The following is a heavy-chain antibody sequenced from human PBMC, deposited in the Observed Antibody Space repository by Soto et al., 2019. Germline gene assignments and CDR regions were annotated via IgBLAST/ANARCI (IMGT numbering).Heavy chain of an antibody. CDR2: INHSGST. Sequence: PSETLSLTCAVYGGSFSGYYWSWIRQPPGKGLEWIGEINHSGSTNYNPSLKSRVTISVDTSKNQFSLKLSSVTAADTAVYYCARGRSVVGARANWFDPWGQGTLVTVPS. CDR3: ARGRSVVGARANWFDP. V-gene: IGHV4-34*01. J-gene: IGHJ5*02. CDR1: GGSFSGYY. D-gene: IGHD1-26*01.